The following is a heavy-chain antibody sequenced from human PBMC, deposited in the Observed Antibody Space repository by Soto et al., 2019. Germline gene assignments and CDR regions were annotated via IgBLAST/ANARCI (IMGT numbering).Heavy chain of an antibody. CDR3: ARSSVAGAGYFQH. CDR2: IYYSGST. CDR1: GGSVSGGVYY. Sequence: QVQLQESGPGLVKPSQTLSLTCTVSGGSVSGGVYYWNWIRQHPEKGLEWIGYIYYSGSTYYNPSLRSRVTISADTSKNQFSLKLSSVTVADTAVYYCARSSVAGAGYFQHWGQGTQVNVSS. D-gene: IGHD6-19*01. V-gene: IGHV4-31*03. J-gene: IGHJ1*01.